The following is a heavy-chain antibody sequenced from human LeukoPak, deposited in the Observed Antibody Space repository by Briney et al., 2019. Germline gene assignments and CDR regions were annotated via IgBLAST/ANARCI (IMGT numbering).Heavy chain of an antibody. CDR2: ISSSSSYI. J-gene: IGHJ4*02. CDR3: ARDGARGGYSDY. D-gene: IGHD3-16*01. CDR1: GFTFSSYS. V-gene: IGHV3-21*01. Sequence: GGSLRLSCAASGFTFSSYSMNWVRQAPGKGLEWVSSISSSSSYIYYADSVKGRFTISRDNAKNSLYLQMNSLRAEDTAVYYCARDGARGGYSDYWGQGTLVTVSS.